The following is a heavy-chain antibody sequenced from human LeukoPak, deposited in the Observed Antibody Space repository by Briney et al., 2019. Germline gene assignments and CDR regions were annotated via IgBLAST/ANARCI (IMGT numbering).Heavy chain of an antibody. Sequence: PETLSLTCTVSGGSISSYYWSWIRQPPGKGLEWIGYIYYSGSTNYNPSLKSRVTISVDTSKNQFSLKLSSVTAADTAVYYCARAGPDYHFDYWGQGTLVTVSS. J-gene: IGHJ4*02. V-gene: IGHV4-59*01. CDR2: IYYSGST. D-gene: IGHD5-12*01. CDR3: ARAGPDYHFDY. CDR1: GGSISSYY.